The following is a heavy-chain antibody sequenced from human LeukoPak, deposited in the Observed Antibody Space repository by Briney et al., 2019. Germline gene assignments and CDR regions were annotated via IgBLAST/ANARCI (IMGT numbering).Heavy chain of an antibody. J-gene: IGHJ5*02. Sequence: PSQTLSLTCTVSGGSISSGGYFWSWVRQHPGKGLEWIGYISHSGRTYYNPSLKSRVTISLDTSKDRFSLRLSSVTAADTAVYYCARDLWFGEYNWFDPWGQGTLVTVSS. V-gene: IGHV4-31*03. CDR2: ISHSGRT. D-gene: IGHD3-10*01. CDR1: GGSISSGGYF. CDR3: ARDLWFGEYNWFDP.